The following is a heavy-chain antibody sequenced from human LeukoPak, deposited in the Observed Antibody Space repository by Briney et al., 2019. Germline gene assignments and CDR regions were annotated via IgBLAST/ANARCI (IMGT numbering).Heavy chain of an antibody. V-gene: IGHV3-74*01. J-gene: IGHJ3*02. CDR2: INSKGGAT. CDR1: GFTLSSYL. CDR3: ARGYGAPGAYDI. D-gene: IGHD3-10*01. Sequence: GGSLRLSCSASGFTLSSYLMHWVRQAPGKGLVWVSRINSKGGATNYADSVKGRFTISRDIAKNTLYLEMYSLTAEDTAVYYCARGYGAPGAYDIWGQGTVVTVSS.